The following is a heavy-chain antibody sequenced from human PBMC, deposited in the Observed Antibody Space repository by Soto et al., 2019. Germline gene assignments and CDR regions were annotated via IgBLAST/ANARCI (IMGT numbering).Heavy chain of an antibody. Sequence: GGSLRLSCAASGFTFSSYAMSWVRQAPGKGLEWVSAISGSGGSTYYADSVKGRFTISRDNSKNTLYLQMNSLRAEDTAVYYCAKDSTDLLRYFDWFTNWFDPWGQGTLVTVSS. J-gene: IGHJ5*02. D-gene: IGHD3-9*01. V-gene: IGHV3-23*01. CDR1: GFTFSSYA. CDR2: ISGSGGST. CDR3: AKDSTDLLRYFDWFTNWFDP.